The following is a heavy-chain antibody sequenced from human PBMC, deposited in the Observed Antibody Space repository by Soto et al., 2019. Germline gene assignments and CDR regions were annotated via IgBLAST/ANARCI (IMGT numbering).Heavy chain of an antibody. CDR2: ISWNGDSS. CDR1: GFTFDDYA. J-gene: IGHJ5*02. Sequence: GGSLRLSCVASGFTFDDYAMHWVRQAPGKGLEWVSGISWNGDSSGYADSVKGRFTISRDNAKRSLYLQMMSLTAEDTAIYYCVRGGGGGLFDPWGQGTMVTVSS. D-gene: IGHD2-15*01. V-gene: IGHV3-9*01. CDR3: VRGGGGGLFDP.